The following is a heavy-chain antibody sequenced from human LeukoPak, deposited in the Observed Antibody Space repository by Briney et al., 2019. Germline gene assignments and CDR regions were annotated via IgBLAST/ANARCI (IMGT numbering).Heavy chain of an antibody. CDR3: AKENSWSGTTAPFEY. CDR1: GFTFSNYA. D-gene: IGHD3-3*01. V-gene: IGHV3-23*01. Sequence: GGSLRLSCAASGFTFSNYAMNWVRLAPGKGLEWVSGISGSGGSTNYADSVKGRFTISRDNSKNTVYLQMNSLRAEDTAVYYCAKENSWSGTTAPFEYWGRGTLVTVSS. J-gene: IGHJ4*02. CDR2: ISGSGGST.